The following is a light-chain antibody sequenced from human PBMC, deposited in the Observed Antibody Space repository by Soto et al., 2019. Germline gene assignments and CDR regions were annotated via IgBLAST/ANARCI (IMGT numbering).Light chain of an antibody. Sequence: EIVMTQSPATLSVSPGERATLSCRASQSVSSNLAWYQQKPGQAPRLLIYGASTRATGIPARFSGSGSGTELTLTISSLQSEDFAVYYCQQYNNWPTWTFGRRTKVEIK. CDR2: GAS. CDR1: QSVSSN. J-gene: IGKJ1*01. CDR3: QQYNNWPTWT. V-gene: IGKV3-15*01.